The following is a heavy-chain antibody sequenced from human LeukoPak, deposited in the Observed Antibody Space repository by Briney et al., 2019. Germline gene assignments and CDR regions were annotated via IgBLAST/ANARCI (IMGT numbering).Heavy chain of an antibody. CDR1: GGSISSYY. J-gene: IGHJ4*02. V-gene: IGHV4-59*08. CDR2: IYYSGST. D-gene: IGHD3-3*01. Sequence: PSETLSLTCTVSGGSISSYYWSWIRQPPGKGLEWIGYIYYSGSTNYNPSLKSRVTISVDTYKHQFSLKLSSVTAADPAVYYCARHWDTIFGVVIPYFDYWGEGPLVSVSS. CDR3: ARHWDTIFGVVIPYFDY.